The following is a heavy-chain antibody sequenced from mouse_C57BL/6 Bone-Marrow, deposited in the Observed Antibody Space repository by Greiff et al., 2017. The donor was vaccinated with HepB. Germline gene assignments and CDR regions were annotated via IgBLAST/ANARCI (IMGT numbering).Heavy chain of an antibody. V-gene: IGHV1-22*01. D-gene: IGHD2-1*01. J-gene: IGHJ4*01. CDR3: AKGDGNTYYYAMDY. CDR2: INPNNGGT. Sequence: VQLQQSGPELVKPGASVKMSCKASGYTFTDYNMHWVKQSHGKSLEWIGYINPNNGGTSYNQKFKGKATLTVNKSSSTAYMELRSLTSEYSAVYYCAKGDGNTYYYAMDYWGQGTSVTVSS. CDR1: GYTFTDYN.